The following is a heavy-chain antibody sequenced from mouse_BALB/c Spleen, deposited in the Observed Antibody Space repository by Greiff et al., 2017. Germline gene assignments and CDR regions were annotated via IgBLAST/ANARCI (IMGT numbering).Heavy chain of an antibody. J-gene: IGHJ4*01. CDR2: INPSNGGT. Sequence: VKLQESGAELVKPGASVKLSCKASGYTFTSYYMYWVKQRPGQGLEWIGEINPSNGGTNFNEKFKSKATLTVDKSSSTAYMQLSSLTSEDSAVYYCTRLGFYYAMDYWGQGTSVTVSS. D-gene: IGHD4-1*01. CDR3: TRLGFYYAMDY. CDR1: GYTFTSYY. V-gene: IGHV1S81*02.